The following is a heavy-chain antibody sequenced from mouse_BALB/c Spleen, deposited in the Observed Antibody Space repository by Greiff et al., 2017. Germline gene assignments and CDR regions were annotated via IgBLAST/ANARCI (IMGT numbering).Heavy chain of an antibody. J-gene: IGHJ1*01. Sequence: VQLQQSGPGLVKPSQSLSLTCTVTGYSITSDYAWNWIRQFPGNQLEWMGYISYSGSTSYNPSLKSRISITRDTSKNQFFLQLNSVTTEDTATYYCARRGYYGSSYWYFDVWGAGTTVTVSS. V-gene: IGHV3-2*02. CDR1: GYSITSDYA. CDR3: ARRGYYGSSYWYFDV. D-gene: IGHD1-1*01. CDR2: ISYSGST.